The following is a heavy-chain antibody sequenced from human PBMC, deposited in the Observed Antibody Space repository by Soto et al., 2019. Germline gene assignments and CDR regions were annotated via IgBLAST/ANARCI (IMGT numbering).Heavy chain of an antibody. J-gene: IGHJ6*02. Sequence: QVPLQESGPGLVKPSETLSLSCTVSGGSISNYYWSWFRQTPGKGLEWIGYVHDSWDSNYNPSLKRRVAISLDTTKSQFSLKLTSVAATDTAVYYCPRQGFGALHGFVDVWGQGTTVTVSS. D-gene: IGHD3-10*01. V-gene: IGHV4-59*08. CDR2: VHDSWDS. CDR1: GGSISNYY. CDR3: PRQGFGALHGFVDV.